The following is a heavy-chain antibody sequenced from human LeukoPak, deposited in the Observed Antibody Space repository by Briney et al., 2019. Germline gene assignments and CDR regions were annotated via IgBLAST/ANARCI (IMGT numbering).Heavy chain of an antibody. Sequence: GESLKISCKGSGYSFTSYWIGWVRQMPGKGLEWMGIIYPGDSDTRYSPSFQGQVTISADKSISTAYLQWSSLKSSDTAIYYCARQRDCSSTTCYTPFYFDYWGQGTLVTVSS. J-gene: IGHJ4*02. CDR2: IYPGDSDT. CDR3: ARQRDCSSTTCYTPFYFDY. V-gene: IGHV5-51*01. CDR1: GYSFTSYW. D-gene: IGHD2-2*02.